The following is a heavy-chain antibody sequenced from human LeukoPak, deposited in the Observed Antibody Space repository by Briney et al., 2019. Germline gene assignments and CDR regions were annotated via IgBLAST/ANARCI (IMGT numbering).Heavy chain of an antibody. CDR2: INHSGST. Sequence: SETLSLTCAVYGGSFSGYYWSWIRQPPGKGLEWIGEINHSGSTNYNPSLKSRVTISVDTSKNQFSLKLSSVTAADTAVYYCARETRYYYYYYMDVWGKGTTVTVSS. V-gene: IGHV4-34*01. J-gene: IGHJ6*03. CDR3: ARETRYYYYYYMDV. CDR1: GGSFSGYY.